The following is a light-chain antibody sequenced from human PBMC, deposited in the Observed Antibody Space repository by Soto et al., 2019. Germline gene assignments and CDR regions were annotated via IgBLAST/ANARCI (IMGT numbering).Light chain of an antibody. CDR1: KLGDKY. Sequence: SYELTQPPSVSVSPGQTANITCSGDKLGDKYACWYQQRPGQSPVLVIYQHSKRPSGIPERFSGSNSGNTATLTISGTQAMDEADYYCQAWDSSTANVVLGGGTKLTVL. CDR3: QAWDSSTANVV. CDR2: QHS. V-gene: IGLV3-1*01. J-gene: IGLJ2*01.